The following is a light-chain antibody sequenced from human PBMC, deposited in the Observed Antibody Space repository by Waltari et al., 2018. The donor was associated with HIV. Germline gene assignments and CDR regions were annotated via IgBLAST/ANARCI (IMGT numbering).Light chain of an antibody. Sequence: DIQMTQSPSTLSASVGDRVTITCRASQSISSWLAWYQQKPGKAPKLLIYKASSLESGVPSRFSGSASGTEFTLTISSLQPDDFATYYCQQYSSYSATFGPGTKVDI. J-gene: IGKJ3*01. CDR1: QSISSW. CDR2: KAS. CDR3: QQYSSYSAT. V-gene: IGKV1-5*03.